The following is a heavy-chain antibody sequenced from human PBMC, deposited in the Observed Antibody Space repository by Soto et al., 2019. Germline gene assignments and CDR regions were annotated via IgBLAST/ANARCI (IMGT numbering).Heavy chain of an antibody. CDR2: INAGNGNT. D-gene: IGHD6-13*01. CDR3: ARDLPGIAAAGIDY. V-gene: IGHV1-3*01. J-gene: IGHJ4*01. Sequence: KVSCKASGYTFTSYAMHWVRQAPGQRLEWMGWINAGNGNTKYSQKFQGRVTITRDTSASTAYMELSSLRSEDTAVYYCARDLPGIAAAGIDYWGHGTLVTVSS. CDR1: GYTFTSYA.